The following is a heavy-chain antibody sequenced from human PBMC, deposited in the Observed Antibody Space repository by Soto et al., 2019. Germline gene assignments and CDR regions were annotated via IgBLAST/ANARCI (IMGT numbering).Heavy chain of an antibody. CDR3: ARVSGSYYYGMDF. CDR2: IYHSGST. Sequence: SETLSLTCAVSGGSIRSSNWWSWVRQPPGKGLEWIGEIYHSGSTNYNPSLKSRVTISVDKSKNQFSLKLSSVTAADTAVYYCARVSGSYYYGMDFWGQGITVTVSS. V-gene: IGHV4-4*02. CDR1: GGSIRSSNW. D-gene: IGHD1-26*01. J-gene: IGHJ6*02.